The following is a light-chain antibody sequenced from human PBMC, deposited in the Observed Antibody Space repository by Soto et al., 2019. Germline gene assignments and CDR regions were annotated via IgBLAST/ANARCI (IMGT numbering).Light chain of an antibody. J-gene: IGKJ2*01. CDR1: QSISVW. Sequence: DIQMTQSPSTLSASVGDRVTITCRASQSISVWLAWYQQKAGKAPNLLIYKASRLESGVPSRFSGSGSETEFTLTISGLQPEDSATYYCQQRNSYPRTFGQGTKVDIK. V-gene: IGKV1-5*03. CDR3: QQRNSYPRT. CDR2: KAS.